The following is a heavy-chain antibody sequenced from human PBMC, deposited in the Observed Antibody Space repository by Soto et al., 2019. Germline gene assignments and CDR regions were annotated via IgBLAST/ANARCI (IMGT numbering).Heavy chain of an antibody. V-gene: IGHV3-23*01. CDR3: ATDISGYYPSWFDP. J-gene: IGHJ5*02. D-gene: IGHD3-22*01. CDR1: GFTFSSYA. Sequence: HPGGSLRLSCAVSGFTFSSYAMSWVRQAPGKGLEWVSTISVSGGNTYYADSVKGRFTISRDNSKNTLYLQMNSLRAEDTAVYHCATDISGYYPSWFDPWGQGTLVTVSS. CDR2: ISVSGGNT.